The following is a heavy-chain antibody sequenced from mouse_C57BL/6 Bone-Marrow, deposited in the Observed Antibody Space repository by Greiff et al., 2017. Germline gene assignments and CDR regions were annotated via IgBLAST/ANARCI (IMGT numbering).Heavy chain of an antibody. CDR1: GYTFTSYG. CDR2: IYPRSGNT. J-gene: IGHJ3*01. D-gene: IGHD1-1*02. V-gene: IGHV1-81*01. Sequence: QVQLQQSGAELARPGASVKLSCKASGYTFTSYGISWVKQRTGQGLEWIGEIYPRSGNTYYNEKFKGKATLTADKSSSTAYMELRSLTSEDSAVYFGSRQDYCFAYWGQGTLVTVAA. CDR3: SRQDYCFAY.